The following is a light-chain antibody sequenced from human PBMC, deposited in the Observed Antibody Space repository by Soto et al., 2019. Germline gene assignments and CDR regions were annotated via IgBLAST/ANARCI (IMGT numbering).Light chain of an antibody. V-gene: IGKV3-20*01. CDR2: GHY. CDR1: ETVDNNY. Sequence: ETVLTQAPGTLPLSPGDRATLSCRASETVDNNYIAWYQQRRGQPPRLLIAGHYCRAHGIQDGFRGTGSGTDVTLTVSRLEPEDFAVYYFQQYGRSPTFDPGTNV. J-gene: IGKJ3*01. CDR3: QQYGRSPT.